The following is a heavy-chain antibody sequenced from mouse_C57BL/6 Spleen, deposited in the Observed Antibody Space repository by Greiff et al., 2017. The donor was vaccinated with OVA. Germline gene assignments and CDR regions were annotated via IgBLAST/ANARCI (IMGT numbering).Heavy chain of an antibody. CDR3: AKRWDEYYAMDY. D-gene: IGHD4-1*01. V-gene: IGHV2-5*01. CDR2: IWRGGST. Sequence: VQLQESGPGLVQPSQSLSITCTVSGFSLTSYGVHWVRQSPGKGLEWLGVIWRGGSTDYNAAFMSRLSITKDNSKSQVFFKMNSLQADDTAIYYCAKRWDEYYAMDYWGQGTSVTVSS. J-gene: IGHJ4*01. CDR1: GFSLTSYG.